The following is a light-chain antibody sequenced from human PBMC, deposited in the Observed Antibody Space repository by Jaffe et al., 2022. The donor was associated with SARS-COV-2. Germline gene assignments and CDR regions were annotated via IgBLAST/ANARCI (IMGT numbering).Light chain of an antibody. V-gene: IGKV1-12*01. CDR1: QGISSF. CDR3: QQAHSFPIT. Sequence: DIQMTQSPSSVSASVGDRVTITCRASQGISSFLAWYQQRPGKAPNLLIYAASNLQSGVPSRFSGSGSGTDFTLTISSLQPEDFATYYCQQAHSFPITFGQGTRLEIK. CDR2: AAS. J-gene: IGKJ5*01.